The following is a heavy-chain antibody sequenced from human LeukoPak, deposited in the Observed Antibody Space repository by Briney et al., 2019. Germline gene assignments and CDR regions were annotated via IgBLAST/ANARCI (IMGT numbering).Heavy chain of an antibody. Sequence: PSQTLSLTCTVSGGSISSGGYYWSWIRQHPGKGLEWIGYIYYSGSTYYNPSLKSRVTISVDTSKNQFSLKLSSVTAADTAVYYCAARGSYSINFDYWGQGTLVTVSS. CDR3: AARGSYSINFDY. V-gene: IGHV4-31*03. J-gene: IGHJ4*02. CDR2: IYYSGST. CDR1: GGSISSGGYY. D-gene: IGHD3-10*01.